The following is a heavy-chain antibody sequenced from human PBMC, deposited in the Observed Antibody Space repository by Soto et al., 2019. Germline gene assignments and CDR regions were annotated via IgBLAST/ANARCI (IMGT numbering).Heavy chain of an antibody. CDR2: VYYTGTT. J-gene: IGHJ4*02. D-gene: IGHD6-13*01. CDR1: GGSISSYF. V-gene: IGHV4-59*01. CDR3: ARDLAAVPRAFDY. Sequence: QVQLQESGPGLLKPSETLSLTCTVSGGSISSYFYIWVRQPPGKGLEWIGSVYYTGTTDYNPSLKRRVTISVDTSKTQFSLNLRSGTAADTAVYYCARDLAAVPRAFDYWGRGTLVTVSS.